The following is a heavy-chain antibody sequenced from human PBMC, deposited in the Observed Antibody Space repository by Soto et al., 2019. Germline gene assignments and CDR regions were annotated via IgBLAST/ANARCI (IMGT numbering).Heavy chain of an antibody. CDR1: GYTFTNYA. J-gene: IGHJ6*02. V-gene: IGHV1-3*01. D-gene: IGHD6-13*01. CDR3: ASGYSSSWYGSDYYYGMDV. Sequence: ASVKVSCKASGYTFTNYAMHWVRQAPGQRLEWMGWINGGNGNTKYSQRFQDRVTITRDTSASTAYMELSRLRSDDTAVYYCASGYSSSWYGSDYYYGMDVWGQGTTVTVSS. CDR2: INGGNGNT.